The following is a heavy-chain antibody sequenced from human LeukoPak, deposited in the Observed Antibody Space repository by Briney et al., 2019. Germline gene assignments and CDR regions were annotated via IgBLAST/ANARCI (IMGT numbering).Heavy chain of an antibody. J-gene: IGHJ4*02. CDR3: ATSPVISRD. V-gene: IGHV3-74*01. CDR1: GFPFSDYW. Sequence: GGSLRLSCAASGFPFSDYWMHWVRQVPGKGLEWVSRINSDGSRISYADSVRGRFTISRDNARNTVSLQMNSLRVEDTAVYYCATSPVISRDWGQGTLVSVSS. CDR2: INSDGSRI. D-gene: IGHD3-22*01.